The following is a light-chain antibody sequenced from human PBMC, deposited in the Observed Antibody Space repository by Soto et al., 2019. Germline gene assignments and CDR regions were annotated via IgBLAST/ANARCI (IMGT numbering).Light chain of an antibody. CDR3: SSYRTMSSLV. V-gene: IGLV2-14*01. J-gene: IGLJ2*01. CDR2: EVS. Sequence: QSALTQPASVSGSPGQSITISCTGTSDDIGDYNYVSWYQQHPGEAPKLIIYEVSARPSGVSSRFSGSKSANTASLTITGLQAEDEADYYCSSYRTMSSLVFGGGTKLTVL. CDR1: SDDIGDYNY.